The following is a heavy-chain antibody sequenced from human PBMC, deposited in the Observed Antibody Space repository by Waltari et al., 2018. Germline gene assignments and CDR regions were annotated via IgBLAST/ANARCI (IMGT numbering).Heavy chain of an antibody. CDR3: ARDLSGPYYYDSSGMYYFDY. CDR1: GYTFTSYY. V-gene: IGHV1-46*01. D-gene: IGHD3-22*01. J-gene: IGHJ4*02. Sequence: QVQLVQSGAEVKKPGASVKVSCKASGYTFTSYYMHWVRQAPGQGLEWMGIINPSGGSTSYAQKFQGRFTMTRDTSTSTVYMELSSLRSEDTAVYYCARDLSGPYYYDSSGMYYFDYWGQGTLVTVSS. CDR2: INPSGGST.